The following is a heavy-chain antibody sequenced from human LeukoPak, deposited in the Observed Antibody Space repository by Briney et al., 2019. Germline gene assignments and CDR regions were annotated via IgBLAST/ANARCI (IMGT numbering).Heavy chain of an antibody. CDR2: IIPIFGTA. CDR3: ARGLIQDSSGYYVRAFDI. CDR1: GGTFSSYA. D-gene: IGHD3-22*01. Sequence: SVKVSCKASGGTFSSYAISWVRQAPGQGLEWMGGIIPIFGTANYAQKSQGRVTITTDESTSTAYMELSSLRSEDTAVYYCARGLIQDSSGYYVRAFDIWGQGTMVTVSS. V-gene: IGHV1-69*05. J-gene: IGHJ3*02.